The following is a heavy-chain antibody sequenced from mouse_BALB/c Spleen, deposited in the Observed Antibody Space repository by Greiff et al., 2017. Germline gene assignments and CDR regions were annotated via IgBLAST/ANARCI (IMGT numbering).Heavy chain of an antibody. CDR1: GYAFTNYL. Sequence: QVQLKQSGAELVRPGTSVKLSCKASGYAFTNYLIEWVKQRPGQGLEWIGVINPGSGGTNYNEKFKGKATLTADKSSSTAYMQLSSLTSDDSAVYFCARGDYDFDYGRQGTTLTVSS. D-gene: IGHD2-4*01. CDR2: INPGSGGT. J-gene: IGHJ2*01. CDR3: ARGDYDFDY. V-gene: IGHV1-54*01.